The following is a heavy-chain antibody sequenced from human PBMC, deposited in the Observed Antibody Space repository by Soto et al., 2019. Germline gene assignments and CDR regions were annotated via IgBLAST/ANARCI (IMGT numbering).Heavy chain of an antibody. CDR2: IGGSGGST. J-gene: IGHJ6*02. CDR3: AKEDGNYGMDV. Sequence: EVQLLESGGGLVQPGVSLRLSCAASGLTFSSYAMSWVRQAPGKGLEWVSAIGGSGGSTYYADSVKGRFTISRDNSKNTLYLLMNSLRAEDTAVYFCAKEDGNYGMDVWGQGTTVTVSS. CDR1: GLTFSSYA. V-gene: IGHV3-23*01.